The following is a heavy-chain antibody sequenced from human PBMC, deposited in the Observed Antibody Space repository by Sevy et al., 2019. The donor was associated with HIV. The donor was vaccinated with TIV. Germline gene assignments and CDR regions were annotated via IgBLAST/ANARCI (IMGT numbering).Heavy chain of an antibody. CDR2: IDNDGDT. Sequence: GGSLRLSCRASGFTFSNYDMHWVRQATGKGLEWVSGIDNDGDTYYPDSVKGRFTISRENGRVSLYLQMNSLRAGDTAVYYCARELYYGMDVWGQGTTVTVSS. CDR3: ARELYYGMDV. V-gene: IGHV3-13*01. CDR1: GFTFSNYD. D-gene: IGHD3-10*01. J-gene: IGHJ6*02.